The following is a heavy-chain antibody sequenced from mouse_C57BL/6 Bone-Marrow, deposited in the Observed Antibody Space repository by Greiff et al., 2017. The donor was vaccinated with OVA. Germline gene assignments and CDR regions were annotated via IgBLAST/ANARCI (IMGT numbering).Heavy chain of an antibody. J-gene: IGHJ2*01. Sequence: QVHVKQSGAELVKPGASVKLSCKASGYTFTSYWMHWVKQRPGRGLEWIGRIDPNSGGTKYNEKFKSKATLTVDKPSSTAYMQLSSLTSEDSAVYYCARWGTDGSSFFDYWGQGTTLTVSS. CDR1: GYTFTSYW. CDR3: ARWGTDGSSFFDY. D-gene: IGHD1-1*01. V-gene: IGHV1-72*01. CDR2: IDPNSGGT.